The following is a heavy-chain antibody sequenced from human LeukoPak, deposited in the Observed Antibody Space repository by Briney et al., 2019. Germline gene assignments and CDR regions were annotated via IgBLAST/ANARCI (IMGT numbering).Heavy chain of an antibody. V-gene: IGHV3-74*01. CDR1: GFTFSYHW. CDR2: IDGGGSST. CDR3: ARGPGSSGGAYVGDY. J-gene: IGHJ4*01. Sequence: GGSLRLSCGASGFTFSYHWMHWVRPVPGKGLVWVSRIDGGGSSTSYADSVKGRFSISRDNAKSTLYLQMSSLRAEDTAVYYCARGPGSSGGAYVGDYWGPGTLVTVSS. D-gene: IGHD3-22*01.